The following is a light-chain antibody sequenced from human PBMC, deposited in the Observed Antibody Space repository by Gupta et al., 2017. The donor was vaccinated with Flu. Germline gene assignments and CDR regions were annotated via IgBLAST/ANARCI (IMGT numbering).Light chain of an antibody. CDR3: QQSDNTLWT. J-gene: IGKJ1*01. CDR2: GAS. CDR1: QSIDTH. V-gene: IGKV1-39*01. Sequence: DIQMTQSPSSLSASVGDRVTITCRASQSIDTHLNWYQQKPGSAPKFLIYGASRLQSGVPSRFSGGGSGTDFTLTISRRQPEDFAIYYCQQSDNTLWTFGQGTKVEIK.